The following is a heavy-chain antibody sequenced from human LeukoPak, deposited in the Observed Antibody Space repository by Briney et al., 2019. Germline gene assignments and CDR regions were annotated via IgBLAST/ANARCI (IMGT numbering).Heavy chain of an antibody. J-gene: IGHJ4*02. CDR3: ARGGAAMAYYFDY. V-gene: IGHV4-59*01. CDR1: GGSISSYY. D-gene: IGHD5-18*01. CDR2: IYHSGST. Sequence: SETLSLTCTVSGGSISSYYWSWIRQPPGKGLEWIGYIYHSGSTNYNPSLKSRVTISVDTSKNQFSLKLSSVTAADTAVYYCARGGAAMAYYFDYWGQGTLVTVSS.